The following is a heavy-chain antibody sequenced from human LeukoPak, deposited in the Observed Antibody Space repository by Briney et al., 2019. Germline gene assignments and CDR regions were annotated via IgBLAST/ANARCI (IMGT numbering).Heavy chain of an antibody. CDR2: INPNSGGT. D-gene: IGHD7-27*01. CDR3: ASWLTGDNYYCFYLDV. CDR1: GYTFTGYY. J-gene: IGHJ6*03. Sequence: ASVKDSCKASGYTFTGYYMHSVRQAPGHGLEWMGWINPNSGGTNYAQKFQGRVTMTKDTSISTAYMELSRLRSDDTAVYYCASWLTGDNYYCFYLDVWGKGTRVTVSS. V-gene: IGHV1-2*02.